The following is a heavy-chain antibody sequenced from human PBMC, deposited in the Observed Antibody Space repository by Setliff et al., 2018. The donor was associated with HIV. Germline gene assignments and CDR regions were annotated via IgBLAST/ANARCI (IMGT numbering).Heavy chain of an antibody. V-gene: IGHV1-18*01. Sequence: AASVKVSCKASGYTSIHYDVSWVRRAPGQGLEWMGWINVNNGNTNYAQKFQGRVTMTTDTSTTTVYMELRSLRSDDTAVYYCARVVRGVIQSAKTFDYWGQGTLVTVSS. CDR1: GYTSIHYD. CDR3: ARVVRGVIQSAKTFDY. J-gene: IGHJ4*02. D-gene: IGHD2-21*01. CDR2: INVNNGNT.